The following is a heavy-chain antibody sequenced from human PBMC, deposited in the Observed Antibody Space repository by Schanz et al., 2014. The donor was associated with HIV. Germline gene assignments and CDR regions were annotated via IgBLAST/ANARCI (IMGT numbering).Heavy chain of an antibody. D-gene: IGHD3-22*01. Sequence: VQLVESGGGVVQPGRSLRLSCAASGFTFDSYGIHWVRQAPGKGLEWVSAISESGGSTYYADSVKGRFTISRDNSKNTLYLQMTTLRIDDTAVYYCAKPEYDSRGNSQSHFDYWGQGTLVTVSS. V-gene: IGHV3-23*04. CDR3: AKPEYDSRGNSQSHFDY. CDR2: ISESGGST. J-gene: IGHJ4*02. CDR1: GFTFDSYG.